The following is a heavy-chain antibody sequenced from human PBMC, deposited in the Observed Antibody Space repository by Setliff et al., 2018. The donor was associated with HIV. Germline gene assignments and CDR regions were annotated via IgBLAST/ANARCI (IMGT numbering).Heavy chain of an antibody. CDR1: GDSITNDDYY. Sequence: SETLSLTCTVSGDSITNDDYYWGWIRQPPGKGLEWIAIIHYNGRTYYDPSFKSRVTIFVDTSKTQFYLKLRSVTASDTAVYYCARYTSKVDWFDPWGQGTLVTVSS. CDR3: ARYTSKVDWFDP. J-gene: IGHJ5*02. D-gene: IGHD2-2*02. CDR2: IHYNGRT. V-gene: IGHV4-39*01.